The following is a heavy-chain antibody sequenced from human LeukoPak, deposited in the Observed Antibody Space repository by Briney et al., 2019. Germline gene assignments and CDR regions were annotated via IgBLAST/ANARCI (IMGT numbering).Heavy chain of an antibody. CDR3: ARRPIGPYLYYYYGMDV. Sequence: PSQTLSLTCTVSGGSISSGGYYWSWIRQPPGKGLEWIGYIYHSGSTYYNPSLKSRVTISVDTSKNQFSLKLSSVTAADTAVYYCARRPIGPYLYYYYGMDVWGQGTTVTVSS. J-gene: IGHJ6*02. V-gene: IGHV4-30-2*01. CDR1: GGSISSGGYY. CDR2: IYHSGST. D-gene: IGHD3/OR15-3a*01.